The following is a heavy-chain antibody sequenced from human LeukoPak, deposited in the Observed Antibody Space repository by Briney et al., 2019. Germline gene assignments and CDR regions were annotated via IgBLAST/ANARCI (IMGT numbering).Heavy chain of an antibody. CDR3: ARDLSHRYYHSTGYAFDY. Sequence: ASVKVSCRASGYIFTSYSMHWVRRAPGQGLEWMGIINPSGGTTNYAQKFQGRVTMTRDTSTSTVYMDLSSPRSEDTAVYYCARDLSHRYYHSTGYAFDYWGQGTLVTVSS. CDR2: INPSGGTT. CDR1: GYIFTSYS. J-gene: IGHJ4*02. D-gene: IGHD3-22*01. V-gene: IGHV1-46*01.